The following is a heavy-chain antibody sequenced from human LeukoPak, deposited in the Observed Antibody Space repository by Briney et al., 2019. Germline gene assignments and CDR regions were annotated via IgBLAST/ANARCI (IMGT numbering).Heavy chain of an antibody. J-gene: IGHJ4*02. CDR3: ARDYSTYCGGDCYFDY. V-gene: IGHV1-69*13. CDR1: GGTFSSYA. CDR2: IIPIFGTA. Sequence: ASVKVSCKASGGTFSSYAISWVRQAPGQGLEWMGGIIPIFGTANYAQKFQGRVTITADEPTSTAYMELSSLRSEDTAVYYCARDYSTYCGGDCYFDYWGQGTLVTVSS. D-gene: IGHD2-21*02.